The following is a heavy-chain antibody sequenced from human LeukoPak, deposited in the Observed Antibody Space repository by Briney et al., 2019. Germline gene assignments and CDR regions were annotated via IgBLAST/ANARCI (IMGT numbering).Heavy chain of an antibody. D-gene: IGHD5-24*01. CDR2: ISYDGTNK. J-gene: IGHJ3*02. Sequence: PGRALRLSCAASGFTFSNDGIHWVRQAPGKGLEWVTVISYDGTNKYSADSVKGRFTIYRDHSKNTLYLQLNRLRAEDTAIYYCARDTRGDGYNGDAFDIWGQGTMVTVSS. CDR1: GFTFSNDG. V-gene: IGHV3-30*03. CDR3: ARDTRGDGYNGDAFDI.